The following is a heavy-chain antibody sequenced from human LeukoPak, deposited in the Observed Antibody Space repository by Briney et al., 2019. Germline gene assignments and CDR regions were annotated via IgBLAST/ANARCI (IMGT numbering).Heavy chain of an antibody. CDR3: ARDQGTSGGWPAVGRMGYFDY. D-gene: IGHD2-8*01. CDR2: IWYDGSNK. Sequence: GGSLRLSCAASGFIFSSSGMHWVRQTPGKGLEWGGIIWYDGSNKYYADSVKGRFTISRDNAKNTVYLQMNSLRVEDTAVYYCARDQGTSGGWPAVGRMGYFDYWGQGTLVTVSS. J-gene: IGHJ4*02. V-gene: IGHV3-33*01. CDR1: GFIFSSSG.